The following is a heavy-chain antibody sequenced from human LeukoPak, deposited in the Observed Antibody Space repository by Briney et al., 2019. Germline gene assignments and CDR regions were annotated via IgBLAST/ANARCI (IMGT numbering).Heavy chain of an antibody. CDR1: GGSISSYY. J-gene: IGHJ4*02. D-gene: IGHD6-13*01. CDR2: IHYSGST. V-gene: IGHV4-59*01. Sequence: SETLSLTCTVSGGSISSYYWSWIRQPPGKGLEWIGYIHYSGSTKYNPSLKSRVTISVDTSKNQFSLKLSSVTAADTAVYYCARGLIMAVAGRGEFHYWGQGTLVTVSS. CDR3: ARGLIMAVAGRGEFHY.